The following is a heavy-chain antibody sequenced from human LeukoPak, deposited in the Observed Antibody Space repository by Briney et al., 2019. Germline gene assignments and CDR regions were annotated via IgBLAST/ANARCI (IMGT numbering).Heavy chain of an antibody. CDR2: INHSGST. Sequence: SETLSLTCAVYVGSFSGYYWSWIRQPPGKGLEWIGEINHSGSTTYNSSLKSRVTISVDTSKNQFSLKLSSVTAADTAVYYCARGYYGSGSHCCHMDVWGKGTTITVS. D-gene: IGHD3-10*01. CDR1: VGSFSGYY. CDR3: ARGYYGSGSHCCHMDV. V-gene: IGHV4-34*01. J-gene: IGHJ6*03.